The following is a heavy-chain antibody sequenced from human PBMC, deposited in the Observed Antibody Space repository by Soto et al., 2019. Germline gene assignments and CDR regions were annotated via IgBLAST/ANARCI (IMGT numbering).Heavy chain of an antibody. J-gene: IGHJ4*02. CDR3: ARDFGIAVAGTLSFTFDY. D-gene: IGHD6-19*01. Sequence: GASVKVSCKASGGTFSSYAISWVRQAPGQGLEWMGGIIPIFGTANYAQKFQGRVTITADESTSTAYMELSSLRSEDTAVYYCARDFGIAVAGTLSFTFDYWGQGTLVTVYS. CDR1: GGTFSSYA. V-gene: IGHV1-69*13. CDR2: IIPIFGTA.